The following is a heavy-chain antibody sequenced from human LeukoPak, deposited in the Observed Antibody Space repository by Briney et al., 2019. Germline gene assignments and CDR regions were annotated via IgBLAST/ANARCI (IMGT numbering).Heavy chain of an antibody. J-gene: IGHJ4*02. D-gene: IGHD4-23*01. Sequence: KPSETLSRTCAVSGYSISSGYYWGWIRQPPGKGLVWIGSIYHSGSTYYDPSLKSRVTISVDTSKNQFSLKLSSVTAADTAVYYCARQTDYGGNLNYFDYWGQGTLVTVSS. CDR3: ARQTDYGGNLNYFDY. CDR1: GYSISSGYY. CDR2: IYHSGST. V-gene: IGHV4-38-2*01.